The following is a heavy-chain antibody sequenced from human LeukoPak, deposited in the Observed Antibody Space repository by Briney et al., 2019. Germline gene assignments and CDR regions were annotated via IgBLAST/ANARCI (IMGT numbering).Heavy chain of an antibody. J-gene: IGHJ6*03. D-gene: IGHD6-19*01. Sequence: GGSLRLSCAASGFNLSRYWMSWVRQAPVRGLEWVANIKPDGSEIYYVDSVKGRFTISRDNAKNSLYLQMNSLRAEDTAVYYCARDRRWIQGIAVAGDNYYYMDVWGKGTTVTVSS. CDR2: IKPDGSEI. CDR1: GFNLSRYW. V-gene: IGHV3-7*01. CDR3: ARDRRWIQGIAVAGDNYYYMDV.